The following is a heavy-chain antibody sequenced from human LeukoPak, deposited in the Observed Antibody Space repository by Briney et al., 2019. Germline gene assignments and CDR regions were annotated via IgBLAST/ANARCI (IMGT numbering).Heavy chain of an antibody. V-gene: IGHV3-21*01. CDR1: GFTFSSYS. CDR3: ARDRLAVADY. D-gene: IGHD6-19*01. CDR2: ISSSSSYI. J-gene: IGHJ4*02. Sequence: PGGSLRLSCAASGFTFSSYSMNWVRQAPGRGLEWVSSISSSSSYIYYADSVKGRFTISRDNAKNPLYLQMNSLRAEDTAVYYCARDRLAVADYWGQGTLVTVSS.